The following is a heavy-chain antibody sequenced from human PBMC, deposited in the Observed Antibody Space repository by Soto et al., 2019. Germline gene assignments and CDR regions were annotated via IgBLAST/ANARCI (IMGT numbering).Heavy chain of an antibody. CDR3: ARAYTYDFDY. V-gene: IGHV2-5*01. Sequence: QITLKESGPTLVKPTQTLTLTCTFSGFSFGVSGVGVGWIRQPPGKALEWLALVFWHDDKRYNPSLRSRLTITKDAPKTQVVLTMTNMDPLDTATYFCARAYTYDFDYWGQGTLVSVSS. CDR2: VFWHDDK. D-gene: IGHD5-18*01. J-gene: IGHJ4*02. CDR1: GFSFGVSGVG.